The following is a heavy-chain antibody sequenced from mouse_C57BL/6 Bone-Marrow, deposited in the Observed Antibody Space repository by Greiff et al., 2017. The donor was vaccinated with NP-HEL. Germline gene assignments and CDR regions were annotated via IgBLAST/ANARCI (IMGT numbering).Heavy chain of an antibody. CDR1: GFSLTSYG. Sequence: VMLVESGPGLVAPSQSLSITCTVSGFSLTSYGVDWVSQPPGKGLEWMGVIWGGGGTNYNSALMSRLSISKDNSKSQVFLKMNSLQTDDTAMYYCAKRPNSSYWYFDVWGTGTTVTVSS. CDR2: IWGGGGT. V-gene: IGHV2-9*01. J-gene: IGHJ1*03. D-gene: IGHD4-1*01. CDR3: AKRPNSSYWYFDV.